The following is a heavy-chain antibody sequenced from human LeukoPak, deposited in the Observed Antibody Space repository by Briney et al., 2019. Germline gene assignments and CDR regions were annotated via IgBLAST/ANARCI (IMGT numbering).Heavy chain of an antibody. CDR2: IYYSGST. V-gene: IGHV4-59*12. CDR1: GGSFSGYY. Sequence: SETLSLTCAVYGGSFSGYYWSWIRQPPGKGLEWIGYIYYSGSTNYNPSLKSRVTISVDTSKNQFSLKLSSVAAADTAVYYCSRLYGDYGWFDPWGQGTLVTVSS. J-gene: IGHJ5*02. CDR3: SRLYGDYGWFDP. D-gene: IGHD4-17*01.